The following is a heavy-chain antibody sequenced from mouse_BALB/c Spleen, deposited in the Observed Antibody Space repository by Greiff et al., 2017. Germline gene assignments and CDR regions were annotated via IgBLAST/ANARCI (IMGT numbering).Heavy chain of an antibody. Sequence: DVQLVESGGGLVKPGGSLKLSCAASGFTFSSYAMSWVRQTPEKRLEWVASISSGGSTYYPDSVKGRFTISRDNARNILYLQMSSLRSEDTAMYYCARERGSRYFDYWGQGTTLTVSS. V-gene: IGHV5-6-5*01. D-gene: IGHD1-1*01. CDR2: ISSGGST. CDR3: ARERGSRYFDY. J-gene: IGHJ2*01. CDR1: GFTFSSYA.